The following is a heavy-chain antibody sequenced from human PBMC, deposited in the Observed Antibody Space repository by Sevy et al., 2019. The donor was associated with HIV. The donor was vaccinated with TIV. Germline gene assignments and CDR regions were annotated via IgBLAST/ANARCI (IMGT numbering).Heavy chain of an antibody. D-gene: IGHD2-21*01. CDR1: GFSFSSYG. Sequence: GGSLRLSCAASGFSFSSYGMHWVRQAPGKGLEWMSYIQYDGSNKDYADSVKGRLTISRDNSKNTLYLKMNSLRVEDTAVFYCVKEGGGEGGDHWGQGTLVTVSS. CDR3: VKEGGGEGGDH. J-gene: IGHJ4*02. V-gene: IGHV3-30*02. CDR2: IQYDGSNK.